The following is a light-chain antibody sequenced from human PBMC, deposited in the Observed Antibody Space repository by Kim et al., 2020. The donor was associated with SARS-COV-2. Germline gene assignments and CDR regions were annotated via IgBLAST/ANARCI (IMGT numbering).Light chain of an antibody. V-gene: IGLV2-14*01. Sequence: QSALTQPASVSGSPGQSITISCTGTSSDVAIYKYVPWYQQHPGKAPKLMIYDVSKRPSGVSNRFSGSKSGNTASLTISGLQAEDEADYYCSSYTTTSTLFGGGTQLTVL. CDR3: SSYTTTSTL. CDR2: DVS. CDR1: SSDVAIYKY. J-gene: IGLJ2*01.